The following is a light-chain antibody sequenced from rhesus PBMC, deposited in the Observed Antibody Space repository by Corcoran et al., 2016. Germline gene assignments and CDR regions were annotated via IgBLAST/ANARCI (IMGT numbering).Light chain of an antibody. Sequence: EIVMTQSPATLSLSPGERATLSCRASQSVSSSLAWYQQKPGQAPRLLIYGASSRATGIPDRFSGRGSGTEFTLTISSLEPEDFAVYYCQQYSNWWTFGQGTKVEIK. V-gene: IGKV3-42*03. CDR1: QSVSSS. CDR2: GAS. CDR3: QQYSNWWT. J-gene: IGKJ1*01.